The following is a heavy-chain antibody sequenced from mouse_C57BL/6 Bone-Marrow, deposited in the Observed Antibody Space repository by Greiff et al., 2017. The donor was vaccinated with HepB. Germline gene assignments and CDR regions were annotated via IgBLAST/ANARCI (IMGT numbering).Heavy chain of an antibody. J-gene: IGHJ4*01. V-gene: IGHV5-12*01. D-gene: IGHD3-2*02. Sequence: EVMLVESGGGLVQPGGSLKLSCAASGFTFSDYYMYWVRQTPEKRLEWVAYISNGGGSTYYPDTVKGRFTISRDDAKNTLYLQMSRLKSEDTAMYYCARHGQLSMDYAMDYWGQGTSVTVSS. CDR3: ARHGQLSMDYAMDY. CDR2: ISNGGGST. CDR1: GFTFSDYY.